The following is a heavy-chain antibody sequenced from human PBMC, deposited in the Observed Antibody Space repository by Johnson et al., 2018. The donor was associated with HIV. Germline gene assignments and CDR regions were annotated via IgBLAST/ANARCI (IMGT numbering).Heavy chain of an antibody. J-gene: IGHJ3*01. CDR2: ISSSGSTI. CDR3: ARDEVDDGAFDV. D-gene: IGHD2-2*01. Sequence: QVQLVESGGGLVKPGGSLRLSCAASGFSFSDYYMSWIRQAPGKGLELVSYISSSGSTIYYVDSVKGRFTISRDNAKNSLYLQMNSLRVEDAAIYYCARDEVDDGAFDVWGQGTMVTVSS. V-gene: IGHV3-11*04. CDR1: GFSFSDYY.